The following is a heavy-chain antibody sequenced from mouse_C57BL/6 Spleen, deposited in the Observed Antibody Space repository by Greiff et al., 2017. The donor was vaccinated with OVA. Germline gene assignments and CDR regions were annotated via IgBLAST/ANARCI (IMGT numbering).Heavy chain of an antibody. CDR3: ASGWDWYFDV. CDR1: GYTFTSYW. D-gene: IGHD1-1*02. Sequence: QVQLQQPGAELVRPGSSVKLSCKASGYTFTSYWMDWVKQRPGQGLEWIGNIYPSDSETHYNQKFKDKATLTVDKSSSTAYMQLSSLTSEDSAVYYCASGWDWYFDVWGTGTTVTVSS. V-gene: IGHV1-61*01. J-gene: IGHJ1*03. CDR2: IYPSDSET.